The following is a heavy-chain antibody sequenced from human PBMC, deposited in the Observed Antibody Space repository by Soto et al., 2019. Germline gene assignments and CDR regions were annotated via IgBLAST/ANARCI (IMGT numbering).Heavy chain of an antibody. CDR2: INPSGGST. J-gene: IGHJ6*03. V-gene: IGHV1-46*03. CDR1: GYTFTSYY. Sequence: QVQLVQSGAEVKKPGASVKISCKASGYTFTSYYMHWVRQAPGQGLEWMGIINPSGGSTSYAQKFQGRVTMTRGTSTSAVYMELSSRRSEDTAVYYCARYEILTGYYGSPYYYYSMDVWGKGTTVTVSS. D-gene: IGHD3-9*01. CDR3: ARYEILTGYYGSPYYYYSMDV.